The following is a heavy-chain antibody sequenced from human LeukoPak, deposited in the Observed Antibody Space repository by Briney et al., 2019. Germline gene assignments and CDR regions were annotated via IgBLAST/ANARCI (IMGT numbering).Heavy chain of an antibody. J-gene: IGHJ4*02. V-gene: IGHV3-23*01. Sequence: GGSLRLSCAASGFNFRYYAMTWVRQAPGKGLECVSGISEGADITYYGGSVKGRFTISRDNSKNTLYLQMNSQRAEDTAVYYCAKQNSRGFDYWGQGTLVTVSS. D-gene: IGHD2/OR15-2a*01. CDR2: ISEGADIT. CDR1: GFNFRYYA. CDR3: AKQNSRGFDY.